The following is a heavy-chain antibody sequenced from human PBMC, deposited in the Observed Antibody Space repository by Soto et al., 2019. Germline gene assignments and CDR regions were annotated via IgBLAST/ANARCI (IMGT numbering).Heavy chain of an antibody. CDR2: IYYSGST. J-gene: IGHJ6*02. Sequence: SETLSLTCTVSGGSISSGDYYWSWIRQPPGKGLEWIGYIYYSGSTYYNPSLKSRVTISLDTSKNQFSLKLSSVTAADTAVYYCARGEWYYYGSGSPTQTYYYYGMDVWGQGTTVTVSS. CDR3: ARGEWYYYGSGSPTQTYYYYGMDV. D-gene: IGHD3-10*01. CDR1: GGSISSGDYY. V-gene: IGHV4-30-4*01.